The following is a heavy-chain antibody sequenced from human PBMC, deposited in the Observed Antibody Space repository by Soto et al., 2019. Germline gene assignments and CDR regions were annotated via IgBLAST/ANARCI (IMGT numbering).Heavy chain of an antibody. CDR2: ISGSGGGT. D-gene: IGHD3-3*01. CDR1: GFTFSSYA. Sequence: EVQLLQSGGGLVQPGGSLRLSCAASGFTFSSYAMSWVRQAPGKGLEWVSAISGSGGGTYYADAVKGRFTISRDNSKNTLYLEMNSLRVEDTAVYYCASDRYYDLWLLHWGQGTLVTVSS. V-gene: IGHV3-23*01. J-gene: IGHJ1*01. CDR3: ASDRYYDLWLLH.